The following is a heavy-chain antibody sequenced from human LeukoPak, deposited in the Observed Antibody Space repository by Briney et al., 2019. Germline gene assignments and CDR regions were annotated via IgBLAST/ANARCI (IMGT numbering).Heavy chain of an antibody. CDR1: GYTFINYY. J-gene: IGHJ4*02. D-gene: IGHD3-3*01. CDR3: ARLQNYDFWSGRETYYFDY. V-gene: IGHV1-46*01. CDR2: INPSGGST. Sequence: GASVKVSCKASGYTFINYYMHWVRQAPGQGLEWMGIINPSGGSTSYAQKFQGRVTMTRDMSTSTVYMELGSLRSEDTAVYYCARLQNYDFWSGRETYYFDYWGQGTLVTVSS.